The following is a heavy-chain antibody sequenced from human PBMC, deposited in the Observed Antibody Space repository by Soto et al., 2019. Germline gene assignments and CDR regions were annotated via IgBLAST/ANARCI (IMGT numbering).Heavy chain of an antibody. CDR2: ISGSGGST. CDR1: GFTFSSYA. D-gene: IGHD6-19*01. CDR3: AKTPKMVAGPDIYYYGMDV. J-gene: IGHJ6*02. Sequence: GGSLRLSCAASGFTFSSYAMSWVRQAPGKGLEWVSAISGSGGSTYYADSVKGRFTISRDNSKNTLYLQMNSLRAEDTAVYYCAKTPKMVAGPDIYYYGMDVWGQGTTVTVS. V-gene: IGHV3-23*01.